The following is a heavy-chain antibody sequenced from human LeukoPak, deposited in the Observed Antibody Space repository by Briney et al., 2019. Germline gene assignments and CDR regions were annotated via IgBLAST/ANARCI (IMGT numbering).Heavy chain of an antibody. V-gene: IGHV4-59*01. CDR3: ARVKSRAIAVAGYYGMDV. D-gene: IGHD6-19*01. Sequence: SETLSLTCTVSGGSISSYYWSWIRQPPGKGLEWIGYIYYSGSTNYNPSLKSRVTISVDTSKNQFSLKLSSVTAADTAVYYCARVKSRAIAVAGYYGMDVWGQGTTVTVSS. CDR1: GGSISSYY. CDR2: IYYSGST. J-gene: IGHJ6*02.